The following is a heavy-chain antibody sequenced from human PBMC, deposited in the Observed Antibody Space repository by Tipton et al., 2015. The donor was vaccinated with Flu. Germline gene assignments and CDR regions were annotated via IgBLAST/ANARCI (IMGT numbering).Heavy chain of an antibody. J-gene: IGHJ4*02. V-gene: IGHV3-23*01. CDR1: GFTFSSFA. CDR2: ISDNGVTT. D-gene: IGHD2-21*02. CDR3: ANHPTAGY. Sequence: SLRLSCAASGFTFSSFAMSWVRQAPGKGLAWVSAISDNGVTTYYADSVKGRFSISRDNSKNTLYLQMNSLRAEDTAVYYCANHPTAGYWGQGTLVTVSS.